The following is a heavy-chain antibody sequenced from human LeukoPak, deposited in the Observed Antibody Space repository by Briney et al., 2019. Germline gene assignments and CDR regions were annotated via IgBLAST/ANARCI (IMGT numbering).Heavy chain of an antibody. CDR1: GGTFSSYA. D-gene: IGHD3-10*01. CDR2: IIPIFGTA. V-gene: IGHV1-69*13. J-gene: IGHJ4*02. Sequence: SVKVSCKASGGTFSSYAISWVRQAPGQGLEWMGGIIPIFGTANYAQKFQGRVTIAADESTSTAYMELSSLRSEDTAVYYCARVSDYYGSGSYVDYWGQGTLVTVSS. CDR3: ARVSDYYGSGSYVDY.